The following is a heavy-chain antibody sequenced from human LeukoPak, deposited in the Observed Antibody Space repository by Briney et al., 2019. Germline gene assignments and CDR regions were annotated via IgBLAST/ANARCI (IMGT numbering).Heavy chain of an antibody. J-gene: IGHJ4*02. CDR1: GGSISSYY. D-gene: IGHD6-13*01. Sequence: SETLSLTRTVSGGSISSYYWSWIRQPPGKGLEWIGYIYYSGSTNYNPSLKSRVTISVDTSKNQFSLKLSSVTAADTAVYYCAKGIAAAGRDYFDYWGQGTLVTVSS. CDR3: AKGIAAAGRDYFDY. V-gene: IGHV4-59*08. CDR2: IYYSGST.